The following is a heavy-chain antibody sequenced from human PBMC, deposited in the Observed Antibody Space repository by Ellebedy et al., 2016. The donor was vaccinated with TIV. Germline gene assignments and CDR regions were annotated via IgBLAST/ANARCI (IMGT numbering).Heavy chain of an antibody. CDR2: IHYTGTT. CDR1: GGSMSNNY. V-gene: IGHV4-59*08. CDR3: ARLAMLARLQNYGDHSMDV. Sequence: SETLPLTCTVSGGSMSNNYWSWVRQAPGEGLEWIGYIHYTGTTNFDPSLKSRLTMSVDTSKNQFSLKVTSVTAADTAVYYCARLAMLARLQNYGDHSMDVWGQGTTVIVSS. D-gene: IGHD3-10*01. J-gene: IGHJ6*02.